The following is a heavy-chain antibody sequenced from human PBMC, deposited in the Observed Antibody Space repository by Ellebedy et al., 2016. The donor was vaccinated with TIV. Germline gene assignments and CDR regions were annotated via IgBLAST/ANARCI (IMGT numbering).Heavy chain of an antibody. CDR1: GYTFTSYY. D-gene: IGHD4-17*01. J-gene: IGHJ3*02. CDR2: INPSGGST. CDR3: ARDYGDKDDAFDI. V-gene: IGHV1-46*04. Sequence: AASVKVSCKASGYTFTSYYMHWVRQAPGQGLEWMGIINPSGGSTSYAQKLQGRVTMTRDTSTSTVYMELSSLRSEDTAVYYCARDYGDKDDAFDIWGQGTMVTVSS.